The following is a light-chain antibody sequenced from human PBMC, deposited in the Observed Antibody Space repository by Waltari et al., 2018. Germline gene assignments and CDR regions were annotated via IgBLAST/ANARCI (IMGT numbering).Light chain of an antibody. CDR1: SRDVGTYHF. V-gene: IGLV2-23*02. J-gene: IGLJ2*01. Sequence: QSALTQPASVSGSPGQSITISCTGTSRDVGTYHFVSWYQQHPGKAPKFMIYEVSKRPSGVSNRFSGSKSGNTASLTISGLQAEDEADYYCCSYAGSSSFVVFGGGTKLTVL. CDR3: CSYAGSSSFVV. CDR2: EVS.